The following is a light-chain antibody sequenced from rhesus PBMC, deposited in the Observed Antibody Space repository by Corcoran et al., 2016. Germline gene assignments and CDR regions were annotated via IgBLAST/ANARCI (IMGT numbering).Light chain of an antibody. Sequence: DIQMTQSPSSLSASVGDTVTITCRASQGISSYLNWFQQKPGKAPKLLIYDTSILESGVPSRFSGSGSGTDVNLTISSLQPEDLAVYYCLQHNSYPYSFGQGTKVEIK. V-gene: IGKV1-28*03. CDR3: LQHNSYPYS. J-gene: IGKJ2*01. CDR1: QGISSY. CDR2: DTS.